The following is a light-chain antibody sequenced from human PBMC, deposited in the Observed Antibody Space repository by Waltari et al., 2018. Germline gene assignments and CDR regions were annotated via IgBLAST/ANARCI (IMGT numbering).Light chain of an antibody. J-gene: IGKJ1*01. CDR2: DAS. CDR1: QSVSSY. CDR3: QQRSNWSWT. V-gene: IGKV3-11*01. Sequence: EIVLTQSPATLSLSPGERATLSCRASQSVSSYLAWYQQKPGQAPRLLIYDASNRATGIPARFIGSGSGTDFTLTISSLEPEDFAVYYCQQRSNWSWTFGQGTKVEIK.